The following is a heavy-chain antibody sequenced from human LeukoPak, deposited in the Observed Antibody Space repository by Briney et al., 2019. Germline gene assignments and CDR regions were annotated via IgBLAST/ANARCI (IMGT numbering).Heavy chain of an antibody. CDR2: INSDGSST. D-gene: IGHD3-3*01. J-gene: IGHJ4*02. Sequence: GGSLRLSCAASGFTFSSYWMHWVRQARGKGLVWVSRINSDGSSTIYADSVKGRFTISRDNDKNTMYLQMNSLRAEDTAVYYCARDRGHYDFWSGYEEYYFDYWGQGTLVTVSS. CDR1: GFTFSSYW. V-gene: IGHV3-74*01. CDR3: ARDRGHYDFWSGYEEYYFDY.